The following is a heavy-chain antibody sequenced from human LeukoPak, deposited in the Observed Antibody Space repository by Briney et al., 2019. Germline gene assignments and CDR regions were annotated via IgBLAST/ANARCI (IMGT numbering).Heavy chain of an antibody. CDR2: INHSGST. J-gene: IGHJ5*02. CDR1: GGSFSGYY. D-gene: IGHD3-10*01. V-gene: IGHV4-34*01. Sequence: PSETLSLTCAVYGGSFSGYYWSWIRQPPGKGLEWIGEINHSGSTNYNPSLKSRVTISVDTSKNHFSLTLSSVTAADTAVYYCARFLVRGVPSPWFDPWGQGTLVTVSS. CDR3: ARFLVRGVPSPWFDP.